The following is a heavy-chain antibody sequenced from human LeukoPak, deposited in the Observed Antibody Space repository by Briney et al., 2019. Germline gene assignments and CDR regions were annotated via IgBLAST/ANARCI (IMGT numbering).Heavy chain of an antibody. V-gene: IGHV3-23*01. CDR2: IGASGSST. D-gene: IGHD4-17*01. Sequence: GGSLRLSCAASEFPFSHYAMNWVRQAPGKGLEWVSGIGASGSSTYYGDPVKGRFTICRDNSKTTLFLQMNSLRAEDTAVYYCARGLGTVNDAFQIWGQGTMVTVSS. CDR3: ARGLGTVNDAFQI. CDR1: EFPFSHYA. J-gene: IGHJ3*02.